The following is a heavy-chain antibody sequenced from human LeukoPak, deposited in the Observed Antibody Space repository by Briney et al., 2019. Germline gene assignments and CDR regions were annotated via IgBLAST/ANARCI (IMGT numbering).Heavy chain of an antibody. CDR1: GGSFSGYY. CDR2: INHSGST. J-gene: IGHJ4*02. Sequence: SETLSLTCAVYGGSFSGYYWSWIRQPPGKGLEWIGEINHSGSTNYNPSLKSRVTISVDTSKNQFSLRLSSVTAADTAVYYCARRYNWNDGYYWGQGTLVTVSS. V-gene: IGHV4-34*01. D-gene: IGHD1-1*01. CDR3: ARRYNWNDGYY.